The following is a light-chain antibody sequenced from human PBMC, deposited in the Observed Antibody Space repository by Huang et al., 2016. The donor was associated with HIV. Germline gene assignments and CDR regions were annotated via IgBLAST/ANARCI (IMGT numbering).Light chain of an antibody. CDR2: AAS. Sequence: IQLNQSPSSLSASVGDRVAITCRASQDIGNSLAWYQQRPGKAPKPLIYAASTLQGRVSSRFSGSVSGTYFTLTINDLQPEDFATYYCQQLKDYPVTFGQGHVWTLN. V-gene: IGKV1-9*01. J-gene: IGKJ5*01. CDR1: QDIGNS. CDR3: QQLKDYPVT.